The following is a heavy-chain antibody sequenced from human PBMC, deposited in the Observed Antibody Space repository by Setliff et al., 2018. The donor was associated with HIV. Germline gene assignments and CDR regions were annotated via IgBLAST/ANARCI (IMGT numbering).Heavy chain of an antibody. Sequence: PSETLSLTCTVSGGSISSGGYYWSWIRQHPGKGLEWIGYIYYSGSTYYNPSLKSRVTISVDTSKNQFSLKLSSVTAADTAVYYCARGNNGYYYDSSGYYHWGQGTLVTVSS. V-gene: IGHV4-31*03. CDR2: IYYSGST. J-gene: IGHJ5*02. CDR3: ARGNNGYYYDSSGYYH. D-gene: IGHD3-22*01. CDR1: GGSISSGGYY.